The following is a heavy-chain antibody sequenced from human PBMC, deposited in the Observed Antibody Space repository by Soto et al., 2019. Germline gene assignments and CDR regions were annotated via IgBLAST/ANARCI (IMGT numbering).Heavy chain of an antibody. CDR3: SKIASVDTAMVTLNDSFDY. V-gene: IGHV1-69*02. J-gene: IGHJ4*02. CDR2: ISPILGIA. CDR1: GGTFISYT. D-gene: IGHD5-18*01. Sequence: SVKVSCRAPGGTFISYTISWVRQVPGQGGEWMGRISPILGIANYAQKLQARVTITADNSETPLYLQMNSLSAADTAVYYCSKIASVDTAMVTLNDSFDYWGQGTLVTVSS.